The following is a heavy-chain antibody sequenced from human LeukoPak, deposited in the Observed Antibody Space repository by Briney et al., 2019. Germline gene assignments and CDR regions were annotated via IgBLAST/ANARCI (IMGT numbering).Heavy chain of an antibody. CDR2: IYTSGST. V-gene: IGHV4-4*09. D-gene: IGHD1-26*01. Sequence: SETLSLTCTVSGGSISSYYWSWIRQPPGKGLEWIGYIYTSGSTNYNPSLKSRVTISVDTSKDQFSLKLSSVTAADTAVYYCARMGGSGSYYLNYFDYWGQGTLVTVSS. CDR3: ARMGGSGSYYLNYFDY. J-gene: IGHJ4*02. CDR1: GGSISSYY.